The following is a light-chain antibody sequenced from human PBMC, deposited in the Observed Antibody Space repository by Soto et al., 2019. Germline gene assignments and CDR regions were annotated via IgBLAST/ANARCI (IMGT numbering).Light chain of an antibody. Sequence: EIVMTQSPATLSVSPGERATLSCRASQTVNGNYLAWYQQKPGQAPRLLIHGASTRATGFPARFSGSGSGTDFTLTISSLQSEDFAVYYRQQYNNWPWTFGQGTKVDIK. CDR2: GAS. CDR1: QTVNGN. V-gene: IGKV3-15*01. J-gene: IGKJ1*01. CDR3: QQYNNWPWT.